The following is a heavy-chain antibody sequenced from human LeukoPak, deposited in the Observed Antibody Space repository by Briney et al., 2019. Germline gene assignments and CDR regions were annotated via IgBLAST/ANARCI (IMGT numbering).Heavy chain of an antibody. CDR3: AGRSGYTYGYYFDY. D-gene: IGHD5-18*01. J-gene: IGHJ4*02. CDR1: GFSLSSTY. Sequence: PGGSLRLSCAASGFSLSSTYMSWVRQAPGKGLGCVSLIYSGGSTYYADSVKGRFTISRDNSKNTLHLQMNSLRGEDTAVYYCAGRSGYTYGYYFDYWGQGTLVTVSS. V-gene: IGHV3-53*01. CDR2: IYSGGST.